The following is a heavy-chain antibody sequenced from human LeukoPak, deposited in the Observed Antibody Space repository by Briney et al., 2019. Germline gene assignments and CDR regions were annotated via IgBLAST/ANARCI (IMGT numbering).Heavy chain of an antibody. CDR1: GFTFSSYA. V-gene: IGHV3-30*04. D-gene: IGHD5-18*01. CDR3: ARTDTAMVTINFDY. J-gene: IGHJ4*02. Sequence: GGSLRLSCAASGFTFSSYAMHWVRQAPGKGLEWVAVISYDGSNKYYADSVKGRFTISRDNAKNSLYLQMNSLRAEDTAVYYCARTDTAMVTINFDYWGQGTLVTVSS. CDR2: ISYDGSNK.